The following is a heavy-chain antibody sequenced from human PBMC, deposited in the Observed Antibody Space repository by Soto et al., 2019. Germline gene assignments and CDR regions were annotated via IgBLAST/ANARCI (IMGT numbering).Heavy chain of an antibody. V-gene: IGHV4-4*02. CDR1: GGSISSSNW. CDR2: IYHSGST. Sequence: QVQLQESGPGLVKPSGTLFLTCAVSGGSISSSNWWSWVRQPPGKGLEWIGEIYHSGSTNYNPSLKRRVTISVDKSKNQFSLKLSSVTAADTAVYYCARGRLLWFGEDEQVLDVWGQGTTVTVSS. CDR3: ARGRLLWFGEDEQVLDV. D-gene: IGHD3-10*01. J-gene: IGHJ6*02.